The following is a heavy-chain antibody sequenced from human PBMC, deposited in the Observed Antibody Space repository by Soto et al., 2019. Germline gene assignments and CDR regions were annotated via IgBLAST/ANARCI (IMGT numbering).Heavy chain of an antibody. CDR3: AREDCTNGVCSDGMDV. CDR2: IYYSGST. V-gene: IGHV4-31*03. CDR1: GGSISIGGYY. Sequence: TLSLTCTVSGGSISIGGYYWSWIRQHPGKGLEWIGYIYYSGSTYYNPSLKSRVTISVDTSKNQFSLKLSSVTAADTAVYYXAREDCTNGVCSDGMDVWGQGTTVTVSS. J-gene: IGHJ6*02. D-gene: IGHD2-8*01.